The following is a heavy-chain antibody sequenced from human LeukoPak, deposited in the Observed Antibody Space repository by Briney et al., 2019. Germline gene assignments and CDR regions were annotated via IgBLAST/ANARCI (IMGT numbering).Heavy chain of an antibody. D-gene: IGHD3-22*01. Sequence: PGGSLRLSCAVSGFTFSTYAMTWVRQAPGKGLEWVSGISGSGDTTNYADSVKGRFTISRDNSKNTLYLQMNSLRVEDTAVYFCANGSGGGYSGLVYWGQGTLAIVSS. CDR3: ANGSGGGYSGLVY. CDR2: ISGSGDTT. J-gene: IGHJ4*02. V-gene: IGHV3-23*01. CDR1: GFTFSTYA.